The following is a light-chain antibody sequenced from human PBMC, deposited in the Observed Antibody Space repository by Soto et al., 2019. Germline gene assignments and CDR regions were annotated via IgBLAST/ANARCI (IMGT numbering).Light chain of an antibody. V-gene: IGLV3-21*04. CDR2: YDN. CDR3: QVWDRSSDHLV. J-gene: IGLJ2*01. CDR1: NIGTKN. Sequence: SYELTQPPSVSVAPGKTAMITCGGNNIGTKNVQWYQRKAGQAPVLVIFYDNDRPSGIPERFSGSKSGNTATLTISRVEAGDEADYFCQVWDRSSDHLVFGGGTKLTVL.